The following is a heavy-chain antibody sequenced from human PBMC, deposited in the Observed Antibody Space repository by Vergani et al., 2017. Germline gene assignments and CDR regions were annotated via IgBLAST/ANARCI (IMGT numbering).Heavy chain of an antibody. CDR1: GFTFSNAW. J-gene: IGHJ6*02. V-gene: IGHV3-15*01. Sequence: EVQLVESGGGLVKPGGSLRLSCAASGFTFSNAWMSWVRQAPGKGLEWVGRIKSKTDGGTTDYAAPVKGRFTITRNDSKNTLYLQMNSLKTEDTAVYYCTTDPFNYDILTGYYLSGMDGWGQGTTVTVSS. CDR3: TTDPFNYDILTGYYLSGMDG. CDR2: IKSKTDGGTT. D-gene: IGHD3-9*01.